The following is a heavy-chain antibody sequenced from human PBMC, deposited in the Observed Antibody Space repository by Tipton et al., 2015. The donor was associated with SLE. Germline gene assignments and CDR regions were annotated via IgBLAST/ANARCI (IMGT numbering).Heavy chain of an antibody. CDR1: GFTFSSYA. J-gene: IGHJ4*02. CDR2: ISGSGGST. V-gene: IGHV3-23*01. Sequence: SLRLSCAASGFTFSSYAMSWVRQAPGKGLEWVSAISGSGGSTYYADSVKGRFAISRDNSKNTLYLQMNSLRAEDTAVYYCSNIRYNWNLRWGQGTLVTVSS. CDR3: SNIRYNWNLR. D-gene: IGHD1-20*01.